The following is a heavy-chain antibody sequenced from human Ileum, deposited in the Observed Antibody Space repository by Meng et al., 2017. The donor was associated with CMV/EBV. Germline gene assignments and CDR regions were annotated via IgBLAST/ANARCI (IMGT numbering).Heavy chain of an antibody. CDR2: IIPIFGTA. J-gene: IGHJ5*02. CDR1: GGTFSSYA. V-gene: IGHV1-69*05. D-gene: IGHD2-2*02. Sequence: KASGGTFSSYAISWVRQAPGQGLEWMGGIIPIFGTANYAQKFQGRVTITTDESTSTAYMELSSLRSEDTAVYYCARVESSTSCYTFDPWGQGTLVTVSS. CDR3: ARVESSTSCYTFDP.